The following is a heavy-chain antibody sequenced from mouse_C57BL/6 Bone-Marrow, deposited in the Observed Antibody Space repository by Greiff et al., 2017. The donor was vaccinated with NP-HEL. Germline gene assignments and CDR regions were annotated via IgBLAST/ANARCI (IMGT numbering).Heavy chain of an antibody. D-gene: IGHD1-1*01. Sequence: DVQLVESVAELVRPGASVKLSCTASGFNIKNTYMHWVKQRPEQGLEWIGRIDPANGNTKYAPKFQGKATITADTSSNTAYLQLSSLTSEDTAIYYCAVFYYYGSRGFAYWGQGTLVTVSA. CDR3: AVFYYYGSRGFAY. V-gene: IGHV14-3*01. CDR2: IDPANGNT. CDR1: GFNIKNTY. J-gene: IGHJ3*01.